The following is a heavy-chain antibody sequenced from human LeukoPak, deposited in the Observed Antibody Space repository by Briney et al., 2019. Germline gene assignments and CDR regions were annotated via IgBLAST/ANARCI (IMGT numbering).Heavy chain of an antibody. Sequence: ASVKVSCKVSGYTLTELSMHWVRQAPGKGLEWMGGFDPEDGETIYAQKFQGRVTMTEDTSTDTAYMELSSLRSEDTAVYYCATVMYYDSSGYYCFDYWGQGTLVTVSS. V-gene: IGHV1-24*01. CDR3: ATVMYYDSSGYYCFDY. CDR2: FDPEDGET. CDR1: GYTLTELS. J-gene: IGHJ4*02. D-gene: IGHD3-22*01.